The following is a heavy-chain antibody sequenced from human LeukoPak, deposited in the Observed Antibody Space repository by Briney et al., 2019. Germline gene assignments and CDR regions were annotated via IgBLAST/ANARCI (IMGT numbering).Heavy chain of an antibody. J-gene: IGHJ4*02. CDR1: AFTVSHNY. CDR2: IYRGGNT. V-gene: IGHV3-66*02. CDR3: AKDRDGYNSGDYFDY. D-gene: IGHD5-24*01. Sequence: GGSLRLSCAASAFTVSHNYMSWVRQAPGKGLEWVSIIYRGGNTYYADSVEGRFTISRDNSKNTLYLQMNSLRAEDTAVYYCAKDRDGYNSGDYFDYWGQGTLVTVSS.